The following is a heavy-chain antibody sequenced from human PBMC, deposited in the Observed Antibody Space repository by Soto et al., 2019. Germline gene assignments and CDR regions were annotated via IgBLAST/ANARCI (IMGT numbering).Heavy chain of an antibody. CDR1: GFTFSSYA. CDR3: AKGRGQSWNVDY. D-gene: IGHD1-1*01. J-gene: IGHJ4*02. CDR2: ISGSGGTA. Sequence: EVQLLESGGGSVQPGGSLRLSCAASGFTFSSYAMHWVRRPPGKGLEWVSSISGSGGTAYYADSVKGRFSISRDSLVNRLYLQMKSLRAEDTAVDCGAKGRGQSWNVDYWGEGTVVTVSP. V-gene: IGHV3-23*01.